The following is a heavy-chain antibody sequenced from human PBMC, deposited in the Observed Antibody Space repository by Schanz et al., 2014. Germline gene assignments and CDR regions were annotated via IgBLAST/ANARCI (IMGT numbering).Heavy chain of an antibody. Sequence: EVHLVESGGGLVQPGGSLRLSCAASGFSVGNKYMNWVRQAPGKGLEWVSTIGTSGGTNYAESVKGRFTISRDNSKNTLYLQMNSLRAEDTAVYYCAKGRFGEVSAFDIWGQGTMVTVSS. CDR2: IGTSGGT. CDR1: GFSVGNKY. J-gene: IGHJ3*02. CDR3: AKGRFGEVSAFDI. D-gene: IGHD3-10*01. V-gene: IGHV3-53*01.